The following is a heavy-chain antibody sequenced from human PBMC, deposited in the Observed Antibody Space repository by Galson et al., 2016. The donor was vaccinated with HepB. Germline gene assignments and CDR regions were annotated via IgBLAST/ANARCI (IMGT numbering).Heavy chain of an antibody. Sequence: SETLSLTCAVYGGSFRDYYWSWVRQPPGRGLEWIGEINHGGPATYNPSLKSRVTMSIDVSRNQFSLKLSSVTAADTAVYYCTRNGDYCLDHRGQGALVTVSS. J-gene: IGHJ4*02. D-gene: IGHD2-21*01. V-gene: IGHV4-34*01. CDR2: INHGGPA. CDR1: GGSFRDYY. CDR3: TRNGDYCLDH.